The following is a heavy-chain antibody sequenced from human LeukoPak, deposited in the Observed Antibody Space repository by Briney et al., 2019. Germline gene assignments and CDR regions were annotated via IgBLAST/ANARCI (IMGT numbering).Heavy chain of an antibody. V-gene: IGHV3-53*01. CDR3: TRLLPSSHHCFDS. CDR1: GFTVSNDD. CDR2: IYGGGDT. Sequence: PGGSLRLSRAVSGFTVSNDDMSWVRHAPGKGLEWVSVIYGGGDTYYAHSVRGRLTISRDNFENTLFLQMDSLRREDTAVYYCTRLLPSSHHCFDSWGQGTLVTVSS. J-gene: IGHJ4*02. D-gene: IGHD6-6*01.